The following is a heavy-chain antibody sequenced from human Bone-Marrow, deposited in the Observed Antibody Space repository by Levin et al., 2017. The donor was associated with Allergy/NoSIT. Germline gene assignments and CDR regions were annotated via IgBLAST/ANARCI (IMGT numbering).Heavy chain of an antibody. V-gene: IGHV3-9*01. Sequence: SCVVSGFTFDDHAMHWVRQGPGRGLEWVSAITWNSVDVAYADSVKGRFTISRDNAKNSLYLEMRDLRPEDTAVYYCARDMIAARPYYGMDVWGRGTAVTVSS. CDR2: ITWNSVDV. J-gene: IGHJ6*02. CDR1: GFTFDDHA. CDR3: ARDMIAARPYYGMDV. D-gene: IGHD3-22*01.